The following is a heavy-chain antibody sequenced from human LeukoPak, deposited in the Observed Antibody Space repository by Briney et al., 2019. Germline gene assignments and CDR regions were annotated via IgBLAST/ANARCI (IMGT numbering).Heavy chain of an antibody. D-gene: IGHD3-22*01. V-gene: IGHV3-74*01. Sequence: GGSLRLSCAASGFTFSSHWMHWVRQAPGKGLVWVSRINSDGSTTSYADSVKGRFTISRDNAKNTLYLQMNSLRAEDTAVYYWARVMYYYHSSGSIAVYYFDYWGQGTLVTVSS. CDR2: INSDGSTT. CDR1: GFTFSSHW. J-gene: IGHJ4*02. CDR3: ARVMYYYHSSGSIAVYYFDY.